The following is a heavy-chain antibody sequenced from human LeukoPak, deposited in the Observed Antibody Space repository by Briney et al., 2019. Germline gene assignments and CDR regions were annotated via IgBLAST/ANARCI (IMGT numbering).Heavy chain of an antibody. Sequence: ASVKVSCKASGYTFTSYYMHWVRQAPGQGLEWMGIINPSGGSTSYAQKFQGRVTMTRDMSTSTVYIELSSLRSEDTAVYYCAREFDGGKALKYWGQGTLVTVSS. CDR3: AREFDGGKALKY. CDR2: INPSGGST. CDR1: GYTFTSYY. D-gene: IGHD4-23*01. J-gene: IGHJ4*02. V-gene: IGHV1-46*01.